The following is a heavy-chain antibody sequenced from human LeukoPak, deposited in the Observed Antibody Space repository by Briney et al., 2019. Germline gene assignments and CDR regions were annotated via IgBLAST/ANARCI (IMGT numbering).Heavy chain of an antibody. J-gene: IGHJ6*03. CDR2: IYYRGST. CDR3: ARESVVVPAAFQYYYYYYMDV. V-gene: IGHV4-30-4*08. Sequence: SETLSLTCTVSGGSISSGDYYWRWIRQPPGKGLEWIGYIYYRGSTYYNPSLKSRVTISVDTSKNQFSLKLSSVTAADTAVYYCARESVVVPAAFQYYYYYYMDVWGKGTTVTVSS. CDR1: GGSISSGDYY. D-gene: IGHD2-2*01.